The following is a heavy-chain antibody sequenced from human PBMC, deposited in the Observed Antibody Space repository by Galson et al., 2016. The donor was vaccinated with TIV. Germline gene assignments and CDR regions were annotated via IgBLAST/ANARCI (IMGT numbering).Heavy chain of an antibody. CDR3: ARDVSWSGNPIYGGTRPDF. J-gene: IGHJ4*02. V-gene: IGHV3-30*03. Sequence: SLRLSCATSGFTFSNYGMYWVRQAPGKGLEWVALISYDGNAKFYADSVKGRFTISRDNSRDTLYLQMNSLSAGDTALSYCARDVSWSGNPIYGGTRPDFWGRGTLVTVSS. D-gene: IGHD1-1*01. CDR1: GFTFSNYG. CDR2: ISYDGNAK.